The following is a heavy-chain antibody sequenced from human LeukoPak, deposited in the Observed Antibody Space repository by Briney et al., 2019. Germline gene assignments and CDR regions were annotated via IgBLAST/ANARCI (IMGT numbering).Heavy chain of an antibody. V-gene: IGHV3-74*01. D-gene: IGHD3-3*01. CDR3: ATLRFLEWLSGYYYMDV. J-gene: IGHJ6*03. CDR1: GFTFSSYW. Sequence: GGSLRLSCAASGFTFSSYWMHWVRQAPGRGPVWVSRINTDGSSISYADSVKGRFTISRDNAKNTLYLQMNSLRAEDTAVYYCATLRFLEWLSGYYYMDVWGKGTTVTVSS. CDR2: INTDGSSI.